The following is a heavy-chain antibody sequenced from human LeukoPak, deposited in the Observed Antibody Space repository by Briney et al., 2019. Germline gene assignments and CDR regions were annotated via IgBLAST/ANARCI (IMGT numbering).Heavy chain of an antibody. D-gene: IGHD3-22*01. Sequence: PGRSLRLSCAASGFTYSRYGMHWVRQAPGKGLEWVAVISYDGSNKYYADSVKGRFTISRDNSKNTLYLQMNSLRAEDTAVYYCAKGMDYDVAEAPTDYWGQGTLVTVSS. CDR1: GFTYSRYG. CDR3: AKGMDYDVAEAPTDY. CDR2: ISYDGSNK. V-gene: IGHV3-30*18. J-gene: IGHJ4*02.